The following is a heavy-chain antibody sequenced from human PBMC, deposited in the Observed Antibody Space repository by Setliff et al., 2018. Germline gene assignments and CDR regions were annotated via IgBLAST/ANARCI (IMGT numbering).Heavy chain of an antibody. CDR1: GGSISNSTFY. CDR2: INYYGSIFDDGTTYST. V-gene: IGHV4-39*07. D-gene: IGHD2-21*01. J-gene: IGHJ2*01. CDR3: ARNPDFLQDSFDL. Sequence: KPSETLSLTCTVSGGSISNSTFYWGWIRQPPGKGLEWIGSINYYGSIFDDGTTYSTYYNPALKSRATISIDTSKSQFSLKLSSMTAADTALYYCARNPDFLQDSFDLWGRGTLVTVSS.